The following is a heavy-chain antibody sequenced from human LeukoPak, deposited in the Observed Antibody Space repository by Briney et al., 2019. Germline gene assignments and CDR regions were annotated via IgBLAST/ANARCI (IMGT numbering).Heavy chain of an antibody. V-gene: IGHV1-18*01. CDR3: ARDPSNTSGRYTYFDY. CDR1: GYTFTSHG. CDR2: ISAFNGET. D-gene: IGHD3-16*02. J-gene: IGHJ4*02. Sequence: ASVKVSCKTYGYTFTSHGISWVRQAPGQELEWMGWISAFNGETHYAQNLQGRVTMTTDTSTSTAYMELRSLRSDDTAVYYCARDPSNTSGRYTYFDYWGQGTLVTVSS.